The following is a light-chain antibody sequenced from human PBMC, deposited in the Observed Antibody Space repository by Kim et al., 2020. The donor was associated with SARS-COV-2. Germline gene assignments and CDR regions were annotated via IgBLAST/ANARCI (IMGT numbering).Light chain of an antibody. Sequence: SPGERATLSCRASQSVSSYFAWYQQKPGQAPRLLIYDASNRATGIPARFSGSGSGTDFTLTISSLEPEDFAVYYCQQRSNWPPRVSFGQGTKLEI. CDR1: QSVSSY. CDR2: DAS. CDR3: QQRSNWPPRVS. J-gene: IGKJ2*03. V-gene: IGKV3-11*01.